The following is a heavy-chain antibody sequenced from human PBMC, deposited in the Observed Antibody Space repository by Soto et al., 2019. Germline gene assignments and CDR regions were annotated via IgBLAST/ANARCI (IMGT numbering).Heavy chain of an antibody. CDR3: ARGISMIVAVQRDAPDKFYFDS. CDR1: CRSFSGYY. CDR2: INHSGST. V-gene: IGHV4-34*01. Sequence: KPSETLSLTCAVNCRSFSGYYWNWIRQPPGKGLEWIGEINHSGSTNSNPSLKSRVTISVDRSKNQCSLRLNSVTAADTAVYYCARGISMIVAVQRDAPDKFYFDSWGRGTLVTVSS. J-gene: IGHJ4*02. D-gene: IGHD3-22*01.